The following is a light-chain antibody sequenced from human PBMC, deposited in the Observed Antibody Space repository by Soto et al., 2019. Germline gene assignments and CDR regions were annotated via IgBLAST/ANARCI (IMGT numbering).Light chain of an antibody. CDR3: QQYNNWPFS. CDR2: DIS. J-gene: IGKJ5*01. V-gene: IGKV3-15*01. CDR1: QDVTTN. Sequence: EIRMTPFAATLSASPGGGATLSFRAAQDVTTNFAWHQLKRGQPPRLLIYDISTRATGVPARFSGSGSGTEFTLTISGLQSEDFALYFCQQYNNWPFSFGQGARLEIK.